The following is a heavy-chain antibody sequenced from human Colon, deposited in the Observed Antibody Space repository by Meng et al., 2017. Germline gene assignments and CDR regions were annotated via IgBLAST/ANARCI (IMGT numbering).Heavy chain of an antibody. J-gene: IGHJ5*02. CDR3: ARGSTPAARGFNRFDP. Sequence: QVLLQQWGAGLLKPSGTTLSLTCAVSGGSFSSCYWNWIRQVPGKGLEWIGEINHRGSTNYNPSLKSRVTISVDTSKNQFSLKLTSVTAADTALYYCARGSTPAARGFNRFDPWGQGTLVTVSS. D-gene: IGHD2-2*01. V-gene: IGHV4-34*01. CDR1: GGSFSSCY. CDR2: INHRGST.